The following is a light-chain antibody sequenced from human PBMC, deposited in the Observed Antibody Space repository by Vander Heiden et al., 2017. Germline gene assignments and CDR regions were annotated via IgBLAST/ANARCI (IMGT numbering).Light chain of an antibody. Sequence: QSVLTQPPSASGTPRQRVTISCSGSSSNIGSYAVNWYQQLPGTAPKLLIYNNYQRPSGVPDRFSGSKSGTSASLTISGLQSEDEADYYCAAWDDSLNGRVFGGGTKLTVL. CDR3: AAWDDSLNGRV. J-gene: IGLJ3*02. CDR1: SSNIGSYA. CDR2: NNY. V-gene: IGLV1-44*01.